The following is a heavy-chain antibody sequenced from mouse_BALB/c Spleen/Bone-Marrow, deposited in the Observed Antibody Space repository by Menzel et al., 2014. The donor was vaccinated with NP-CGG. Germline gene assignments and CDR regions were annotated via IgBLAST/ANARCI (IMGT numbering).Heavy chain of an antibody. CDR2: IYPGNVNT. J-gene: IGHJ4*01. V-gene: IGHV1S56*01. Sequence: VHLQQSGPELVKPGATVRISCKASGYTFTSYYIHWVKQRPGQGLEWIGWIYPGNVNTKYNEKFKGKATLTADKSSSSAYMQLSSLTSEDSAVYFCARSLITTVVANYAMDYWGQGTSVTVSS. CDR3: ARSLITTVVANYAMDY. CDR1: GYTFTSYY. D-gene: IGHD1-1*01.